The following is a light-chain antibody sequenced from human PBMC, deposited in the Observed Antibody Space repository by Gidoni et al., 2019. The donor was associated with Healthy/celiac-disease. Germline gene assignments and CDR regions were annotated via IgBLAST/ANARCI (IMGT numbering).Light chain of an antibody. CDR3: QQYKNWTHWT. CDR1: QSVSSN. J-gene: IGKJ1*01. CDR2: GAS. Sequence: VMTQSPATLSVSPGERATLSCRASQSVSSNLAWYQQKPGQAPRLHIYGASTRTTGIRARFSGSGSGTEFTLTISSLQSEDFAVYYCQQYKNWTHWTFGQGTKVEIK. V-gene: IGKV3-15*01.